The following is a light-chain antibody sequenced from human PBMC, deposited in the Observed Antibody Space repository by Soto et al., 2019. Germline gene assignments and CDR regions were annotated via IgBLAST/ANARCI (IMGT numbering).Light chain of an antibody. CDR2: GAS. J-gene: IGKJ2*01. CDR1: QSVSSSY. Sequence: EIVLTQSPGTLSLSPGERATLSCRASQSVSSSYLGWYQQKPGQAPRLLIYGASSRATAIPDRFSGSGSGTDFTLTIRRLEPEDFAVYYCQLYGSSPLYTFGQGTKLEIK. CDR3: QLYGSSPLYT. V-gene: IGKV3-20*01.